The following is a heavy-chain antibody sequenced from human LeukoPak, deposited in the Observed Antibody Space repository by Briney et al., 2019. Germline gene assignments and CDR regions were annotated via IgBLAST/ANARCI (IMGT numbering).Heavy chain of an antibody. CDR1: GFTFSSYW. CDR2: INSDGSAT. CDR3: ARGASSGWYLFDY. D-gene: IGHD6-19*01. V-gene: IGHV3-74*01. J-gene: IGHJ4*02. Sequence: GGSLRLSCAASGFTFSSYWIHWVRQAPGKGLVWVSRINSDGSATTYADSVKGRFTISRDNAKNTLYLQMNSLRAEDTAVYYCARGASSGWYLFDYWGQGTLVTVSS.